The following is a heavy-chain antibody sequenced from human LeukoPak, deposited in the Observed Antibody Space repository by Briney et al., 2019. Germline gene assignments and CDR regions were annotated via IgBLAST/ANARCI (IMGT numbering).Heavy chain of an antibody. CDR1: GGSISTGIYY. D-gene: IGHD3-22*01. J-gene: IGHJ3*02. Sequence: SEPLSLTCIVSGGSISTGIYYWVWIRQPPVTGLEWIGCDSYSGSTHYNPSLKSRVTISVDTSKNQFSLKLCSVTAADSAVYYCARLGDSSGSYPYAFDTWGQGAMVTVSS. CDR2: DSYSGST. CDR3: ARLGDSSGSYPYAFDT. V-gene: IGHV4-39*01.